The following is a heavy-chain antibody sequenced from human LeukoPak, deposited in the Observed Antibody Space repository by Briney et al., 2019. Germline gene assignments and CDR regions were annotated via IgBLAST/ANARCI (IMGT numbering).Heavy chain of an antibody. CDR3: ARGDVLLWFGEPITTYFDY. CDR2: IYTSGST. CDR1: GGSISSYY. J-gene: IGHJ4*02. Sequence: SETLSLTCTVSGGSISSYYWSWIRQPAGKGLEWIGRIYTSGSTNYNPSLKSRVTISVDTSKNQFSLKLSSVTAADTAVYYCARGDVLLWFGEPITTYFDYWGQGTLVTVSS. D-gene: IGHD3-10*01. V-gene: IGHV4-4*07.